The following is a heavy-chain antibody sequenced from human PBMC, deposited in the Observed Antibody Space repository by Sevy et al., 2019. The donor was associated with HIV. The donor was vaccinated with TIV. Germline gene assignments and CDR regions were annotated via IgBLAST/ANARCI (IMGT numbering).Heavy chain of an antibody. CDR1: GFTFSSYS. D-gene: IGHD3-16*02. Sequence: GGSLRLSCAASGFTFSSYSMNWVRQAPGKGLEWVSSISSSSSYIYYADSVKGRFTISRDNAKNSLYLQMNSLGAEDTAVYYCARAGYDYVWGSYRSYYYYMDVWGKGTTVTVSS. CDR3: ARAGYDYVWGSYRSYYYYMDV. J-gene: IGHJ6*03. V-gene: IGHV3-21*01. CDR2: ISSSSSYI.